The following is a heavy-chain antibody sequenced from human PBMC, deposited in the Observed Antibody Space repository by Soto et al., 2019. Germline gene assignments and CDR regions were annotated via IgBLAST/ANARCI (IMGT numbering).Heavy chain of an antibody. V-gene: IGHV1-69*01. CDR2: IIPIFGTA. CDR1: GGTFSSYA. Sequence: QVQLVQSGAEVKKPGSSVKVSCKASGGTFSSYAISWVRQAPGQGLEWMGGIIPIFGTANYAQKFQGRVTITADESTSTAYMELSSLRSEDTAVYYCARVKLMVYAIGPYGWLDPWGQGTLVTVSS. D-gene: IGHD2-8*01. J-gene: IGHJ5*02. CDR3: ARVKLMVYAIGPYGWLDP.